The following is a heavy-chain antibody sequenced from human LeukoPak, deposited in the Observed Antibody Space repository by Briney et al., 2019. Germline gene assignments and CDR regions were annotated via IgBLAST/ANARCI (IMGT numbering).Heavy chain of an antibody. V-gene: IGHV4-59*11. CDR3: ARVLQNYYYLDV. CDR2: IYDRESI. Sequence: SETLSLTCTVSGGTISSHYWSWVRQPPGKGLEWIGNIYDRESIQYKSSLKSRVTISVDTSKNQFSLRLSSVTAADTAVYYCARVLQNYYYLDVWGKGTTVTVSS. CDR1: GGTISSHY. D-gene: IGHD3-3*01. J-gene: IGHJ6*03.